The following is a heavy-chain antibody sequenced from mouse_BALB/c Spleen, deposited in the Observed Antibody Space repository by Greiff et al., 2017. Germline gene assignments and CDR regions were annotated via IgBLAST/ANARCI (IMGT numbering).Heavy chain of an antibody. V-gene: IGHV1S81*02. CDR2: INPSNGGT. D-gene: IGHD2-4*01. CDR3: TRSMITFFDY. Sequence: QVQLQQSGAELVKPGASVKLSCKASGYTFTSYYMYWVKQRPGQGLEWIGEINPSNGGTNFNEKFKSKATLTVDKSSSTAYMQLSSLTSEDSAVYYCTRSMITFFDYWGQGTTLTVSS. CDR1: GYTFTSYY. J-gene: IGHJ2*01.